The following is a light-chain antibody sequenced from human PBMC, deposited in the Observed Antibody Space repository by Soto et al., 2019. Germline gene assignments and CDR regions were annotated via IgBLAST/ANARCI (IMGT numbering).Light chain of an antibody. V-gene: IGLV3-21*04. J-gene: IGLJ1*01. CDR1: NIGDKR. CDR2: YDS. Sequence: SYELTQPPSVSVAPEKTATITCGGTNIGDKRVHWYRQKPGQAPVLLISYDSERPSGIPERFSGSNSGNTATLTISRVEAGDEADYYCQVWDIMTDNYVFGGGTKLTVL. CDR3: QVWDIMTDNYV.